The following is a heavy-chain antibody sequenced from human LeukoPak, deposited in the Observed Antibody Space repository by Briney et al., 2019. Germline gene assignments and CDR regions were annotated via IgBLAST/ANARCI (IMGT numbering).Heavy chain of an antibody. V-gene: IGHV4-59*01. CDR1: GGSISSYY. CDR3: ARSSGIVGARKDY. J-gene: IGHJ4*02. Sequence: SETLSLTCTVSGGSISSYYWSWIRQPPGKGLEWIGYIYYSGSTNYNPSLKSRVTISVDTSKNQFSLKLSSVTAADTAVYYCARSSGIVGARKDYWGQGTLVTVSS. D-gene: IGHD1-26*01. CDR2: IYYSGST.